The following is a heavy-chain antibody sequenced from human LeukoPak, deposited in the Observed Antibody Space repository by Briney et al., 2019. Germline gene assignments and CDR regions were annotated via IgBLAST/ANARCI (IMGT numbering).Heavy chain of an antibody. CDR3: ARSNDYSNYFAN. CDR2: IYYSGST. D-gene: IGHD4-11*01. V-gene: IGHV4-39*01. Sequence: SETLSLTCTVSGGSISSSSYYSGWIRQPPGKGLEWIGSIYYSGSTYYNPSLKSRVTISVDTSKNQFSLKLSSVTAADTAVYYGARSNDYSNYFANGGQGTLVTVSS. J-gene: IGHJ4*02. CDR1: GGSISSSSYY.